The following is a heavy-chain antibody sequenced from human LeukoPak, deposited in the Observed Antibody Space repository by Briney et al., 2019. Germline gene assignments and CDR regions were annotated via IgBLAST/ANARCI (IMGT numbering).Heavy chain of an antibody. J-gene: IGHJ3*02. Sequence: ASVKVSCKASGYTFTGYYMHWVRQASGQGLEWMGWINPNSGGTNYAQKFQGRVTMTRDTSISTAYMELSRLRSDDTAVYYCARLLALIDITHAFDIWGQGTMVTVSS. V-gene: IGHV1-2*02. D-gene: IGHD1-20*01. CDR1: GYTFTGYY. CDR3: ARLLALIDITHAFDI. CDR2: INPNSGGT.